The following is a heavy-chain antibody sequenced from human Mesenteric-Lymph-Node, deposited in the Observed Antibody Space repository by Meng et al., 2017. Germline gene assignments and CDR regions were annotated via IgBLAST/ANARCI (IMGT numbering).Heavy chain of an antibody. Sequence: QVRLPESGPGLVKPSQTLSLTGSCPGGSISSGDSYWSWIRQPPGKGLEWIGYIYYSGSTYYNPSLKSRVTISADTSKNQFSLNLKSMTAADTAVYYCARLDQALDYWGQGTLVTVSS. CDR3: ARLDQALDY. CDR2: IYYSGST. V-gene: IGHV4-30-4*01. J-gene: IGHJ4*02. D-gene: IGHD3-9*01. CDR1: GGSISSGDSY.